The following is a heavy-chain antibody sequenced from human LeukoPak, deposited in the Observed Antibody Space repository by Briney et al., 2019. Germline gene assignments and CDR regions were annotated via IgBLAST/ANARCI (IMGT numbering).Heavy chain of an antibody. CDR1: GFTFGEYA. V-gene: IGHV3-49*04. Sequence: GGSPRLSCTASGFTFGEYAMSWVRQAPGKGVEGVGFIRSKAHVGTTEYAASVKGRFTISRDDSKSIAYLQMNSLKTEDTAVYYCTRVESSGWYRGKHYYFDYWGQGTLVTPSS. J-gene: IGHJ4*02. CDR3: TRVESSGWYRGKHYYFDY. CDR2: IRSKAHVGTT. D-gene: IGHD6-19*01.